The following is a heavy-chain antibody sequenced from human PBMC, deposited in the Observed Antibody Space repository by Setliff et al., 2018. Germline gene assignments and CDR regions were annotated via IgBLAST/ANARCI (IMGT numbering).Heavy chain of an antibody. CDR3: ARFGGSASVARFSPPI. Sequence: SETLSLTCTVSGGSISSGGYYWSWIRQPAGKGLEWIGHIYVSVTTNYNPSLKSRVTTSVDTSKNQFSLKLSSVTAADTAVYYCARFGGSASVARFSPPIWGPGSLGTVPQ. CDR2: IYVSVTT. D-gene: IGHD3-10*01. CDR1: GGSISSGGYY. V-gene: IGHV4-61*09. J-gene: IGHJ4*02.